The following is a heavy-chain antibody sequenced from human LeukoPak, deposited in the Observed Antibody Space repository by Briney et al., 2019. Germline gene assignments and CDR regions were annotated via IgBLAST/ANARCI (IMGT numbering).Heavy chain of an antibody. Sequence: SETLSLTCAVYGGSFSGYYWSWIRQPPGKGLEWIGEINHSGSTDYNPSLRSRVTISVDTSNNQFSLRLGSVTAADTAVYHCARHCCSGPAKRVFDIWGQGTMVTVSS. CDR2: INHSGST. D-gene: IGHD2-15*01. CDR1: GGSFSGYY. CDR3: ARHCCSGPAKRVFDI. J-gene: IGHJ3*02. V-gene: IGHV4-34*01.